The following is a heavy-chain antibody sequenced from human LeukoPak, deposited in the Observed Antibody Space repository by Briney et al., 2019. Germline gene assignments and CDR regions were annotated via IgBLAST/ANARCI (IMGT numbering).Heavy chain of an antibody. V-gene: IGHV4-59*01. CDR1: GGSISETYY. Sequence: PSETLSLTCTVSGGSISETYYCAWIRPAPGKALEWIGSMYYGGSTNYNPSLKSRVTISVDTSKNQFSLKLSSVTAADTAVYYCARSHSVWTSFDYWGQGTLVTVSS. CDR2: MYYGGST. J-gene: IGHJ4*02. D-gene: IGHD3/OR15-3a*01. CDR3: ARSHSVWTSFDY.